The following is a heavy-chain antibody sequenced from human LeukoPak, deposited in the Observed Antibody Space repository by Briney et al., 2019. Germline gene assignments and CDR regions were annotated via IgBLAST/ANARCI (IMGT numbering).Heavy chain of an antibody. CDR2: FNSDTGDT. J-gene: IGHJ4*02. CDR3: VRGGPNRSGWTLDY. V-gene: IGHV1-3*01. D-gene: IGHD6-19*01. CDR1: GYTFTRYS. Sequence: ASVKVSCKASGYTFTRYSIHWVRQAPGQRLEWMGWFNSDTGDTHYSQNFQGRLIITRDTSASTAYMELTSLRPEDTAVFFCVRGGPNRSGWTLDYWGQGTLVTVSS.